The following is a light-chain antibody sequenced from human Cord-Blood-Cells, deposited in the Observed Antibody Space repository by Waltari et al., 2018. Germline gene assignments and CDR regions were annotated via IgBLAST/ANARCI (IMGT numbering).Light chain of an antibody. J-gene: IGLJ3*02. CDR1: SSDVGSYNL. Sequence: QSALTQPASVAGSPGQSITISCTGTSSDVGSYNLVSWYQQHPGKAPKLMIHQGSKRPSGLSTRFSGSKSGTTTSLGISAVQVEDEADYYCCRYAGSRVFGGGTKLTVL. CDR3: CRYAGSRV. CDR2: QGS. V-gene: IGLV2-23*01.